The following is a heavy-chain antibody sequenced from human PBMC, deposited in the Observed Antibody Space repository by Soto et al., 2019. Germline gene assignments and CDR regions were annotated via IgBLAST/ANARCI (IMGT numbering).Heavy chain of an antibody. CDR2: IYPGDSDT. CDR1: GYSFTIYW. Sequence: GESLKISCKGSGYSFTIYWIGWVRQMPGKGLEWMGIIYPGDSDTRYSPSYQGQVTISADKSISTAYLQWSSLKASDTAMYYCARLRQQLVFDAHGMDVWGQGTTVTVSS. CDR3: ARLRQQLVFDAHGMDV. J-gene: IGHJ6*02. V-gene: IGHV5-51*01. D-gene: IGHD6-13*01.